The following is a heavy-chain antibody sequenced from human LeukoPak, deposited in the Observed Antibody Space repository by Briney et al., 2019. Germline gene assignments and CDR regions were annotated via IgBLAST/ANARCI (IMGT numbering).Heavy chain of an antibody. V-gene: IGHV3-30*18. J-gene: IGHJ4*02. Sequence: PGGSLRLSCAASGFTFSSYGMHWVRQAPGKGLEWVAVISYGGSNNYYADSVKGRFTISRDNSKNTLYLQMNSLRAEDTAVYYCAKDVVGATSHWGQGTLVTVSS. D-gene: IGHD1-26*01. CDR2: ISYGGSNN. CDR1: GFTFSSYG. CDR3: AKDVVGATSH.